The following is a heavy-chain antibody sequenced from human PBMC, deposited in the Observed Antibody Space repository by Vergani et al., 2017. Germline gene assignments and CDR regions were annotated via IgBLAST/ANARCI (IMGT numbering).Heavy chain of an antibody. CDR3: AKFPLNITTPDRGDF. D-gene: IGHD1-1*01. V-gene: IGHV3-30*18. J-gene: IGHJ4*02. Sequence: HVQMLESGGGVVQPGRSLRLSCAVSGFRFSDYGMHCVRQAPGRGLEWVALISYDGDTTYYEDSVKGRFTISRDNSKNTLFLQMHSLRVEDTALYYCAKFPLNITTPDRGDFWGQGSLVTVSS. CDR1: GFRFSDYG. CDR2: ISYDGDTT.